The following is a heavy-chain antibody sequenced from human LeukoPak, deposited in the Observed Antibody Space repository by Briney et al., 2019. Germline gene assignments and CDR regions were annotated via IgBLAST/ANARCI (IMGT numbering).Heavy chain of an antibody. J-gene: IGHJ6*02. D-gene: IGHD3-9*01. CDR1: GFTVSSNY. CDR3: AGGLDTGYYYYYGMDV. V-gene: IGHV3-66*02. CDR2: IYSGGST. Sequence: GGSLRLSCAASGFTVSSNYMSWVRQAPGEGLEWVSVIYSGGSTYYADSVKGRFTISRDNSKNTLYLQMNSLRAEDTAVYYCAGGLDTGYYYYYGMDVWGQGTTVTVSS.